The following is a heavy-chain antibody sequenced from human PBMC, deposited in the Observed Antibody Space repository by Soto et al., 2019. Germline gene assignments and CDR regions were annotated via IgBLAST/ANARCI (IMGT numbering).Heavy chain of an antibody. J-gene: IGHJ5*02. Sequence: EVQLVESGGGLVKPGGSLRLSCAASGFTFSSYSMNWVRQAPGKGLEWVSSISSSSSYIYYADSVKGRFTISRDNAKNSLYLQMNSLRAEDTAVYYFPRALYYYDHCFDPWAQGTLVTVSS. CDR3: PRALYYYDHCFDP. V-gene: IGHV3-21*01. D-gene: IGHD3-22*01. CDR2: ISSSSSYI. CDR1: GFTFSSYS.